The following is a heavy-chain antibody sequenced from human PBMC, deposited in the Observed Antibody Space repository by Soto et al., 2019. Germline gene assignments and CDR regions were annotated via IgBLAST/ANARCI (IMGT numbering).Heavy chain of an antibody. CDR1: GFTFSSYG. CDR2: ISYDGSNK. J-gene: IGHJ6*02. CDR3: AYCSSTSCYASNYYYYGMDV. V-gene: IGHV3-30*03. D-gene: IGHD2-2*01. Sequence: EGSLRLSCAASGFTFSSYGMHWVRQAPGKGLEWVAVISYDGSNKYYADSVKGRFTISRDNSKNTLYLQMNSLRAEDTAVYYCAYCSSTSCYASNYYYYGMDVWGQGTTVTVSS.